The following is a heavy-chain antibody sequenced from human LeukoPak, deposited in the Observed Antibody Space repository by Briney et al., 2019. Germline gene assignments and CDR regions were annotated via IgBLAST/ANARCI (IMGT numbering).Heavy chain of an antibody. D-gene: IGHD3-10*01. V-gene: IGHV1-3*01. J-gene: IGHJ4*02. Sequence: VASVKVSCKASGYTFTSYAMHWVRQAPGQRLEWMGWINAGNGNTKYSQKFQGRVTITRDTSASTAYMELSSLRSEDTAVYYCARGPIGWFGELSYFDYWGQGTLVTVSS. CDR2: INAGNGNT. CDR3: ARGPIGWFGELSYFDY. CDR1: GYTFTSYA.